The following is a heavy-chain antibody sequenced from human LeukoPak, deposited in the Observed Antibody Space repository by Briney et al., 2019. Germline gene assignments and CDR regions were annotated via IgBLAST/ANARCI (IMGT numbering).Heavy chain of an antibody. D-gene: IGHD4-17*01. CDR1: GFTFSSYS. J-gene: IGHJ4*02. CDR2: ISSSSSTI. CDR3: ARGYGDYVDYYFDY. Sequence: GSLRLSCAASGFTFSSYSMNWVRQAPGKGLEWVSYISSSSSTIYYADSVEGRFTISRDNAKNSLYLQMYSLRAEDTAVYYCARGYGDYVDYYFDYWGQGTLVTVSS. V-gene: IGHV3-48*04.